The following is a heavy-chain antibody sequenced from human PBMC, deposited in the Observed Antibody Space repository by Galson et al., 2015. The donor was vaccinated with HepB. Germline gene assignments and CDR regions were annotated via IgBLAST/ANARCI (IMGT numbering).Heavy chain of an antibody. J-gene: IGHJ4*02. Sequence: SLRLSCAGSGFTLSRYTMNWVRQVPGKGLAWVALSSFDGTTEYSADVAKGRFTISRDNFENTVYLQMNSLRHEDSAVYYCARGNMSTGSDRWGQGTLVTVSS. CDR2: SSFDGTTE. CDR1: GFTLSRYT. CDR3: ARGNMSTGSDR. D-gene: IGHD3-9*01. V-gene: IGHV3-30-3*01.